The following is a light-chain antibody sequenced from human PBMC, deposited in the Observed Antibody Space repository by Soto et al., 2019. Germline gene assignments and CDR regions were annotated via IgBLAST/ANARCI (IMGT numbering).Light chain of an antibody. J-gene: IGKJ1*01. CDR1: QSVSNNY. CDR2: GAS. Sequence: ESALTQSPGTLSLSPWERATLSCRVSQSVSNNYLAWYQQKPGQAPRLLIYGASHRSTGIPDRFSGIGYGTDFNLTISRMEPEDFAGYYCQQYGSSRPFGQGTKRET. V-gene: IGKV3-20*01. CDR3: QQYGSSRP.